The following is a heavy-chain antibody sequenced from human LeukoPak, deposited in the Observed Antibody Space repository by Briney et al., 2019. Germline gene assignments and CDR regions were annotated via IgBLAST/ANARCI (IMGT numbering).Heavy chain of an antibody. D-gene: IGHD3-10*01. CDR2: ISGGGGTT. Sequence: GGSLRLSCAASGFTFSTFAMGWVRQVPEKGLEWVSFISGGGGTTYYTDSVKGRFTISRDNSRNTLYLQMNSLRAEDTAVYYCAKSRGSGLFDYWGQGTLVTVAS. J-gene: IGHJ4*02. CDR3: AKSRGSGLFDY. V-gene: IGHV3-23*01. CDR1: GFTFSTFA.